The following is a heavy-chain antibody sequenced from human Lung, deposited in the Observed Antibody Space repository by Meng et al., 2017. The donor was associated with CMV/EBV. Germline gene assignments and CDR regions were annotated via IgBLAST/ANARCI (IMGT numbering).Heavy chain of an antibody. CDR3: AKSSISLKVARFYD. CDR2: IVAGGGKT. Sequence: GESLKILCYGSGFTLTRNTMSWVRQAPGKRLEWVSTIVAGGGKTYYADFAKGRFTFSTDKSKTTLFLQMNSLRAEDTAIYYCAKSSISLKVARFYDWGQGTXVTVDS. D-gene: IGHD6-6*01. J-gene: IGHJ4*02. CDR1: GFTLTRNT. V-gene: IGHV3-23*01.